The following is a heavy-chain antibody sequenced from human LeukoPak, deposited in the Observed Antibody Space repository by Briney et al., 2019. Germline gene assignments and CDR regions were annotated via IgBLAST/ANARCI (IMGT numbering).Heavy chain of an antibody. CDR1: GFTFSNYG. J-gene: IGHJ4*02. CDR3: AKAPRYYYDSSGYFDY. D-gene: IGHD3-22*01. CDR2: IWYDGSNK. Sequence: GGSLRLSCAASGFTFSNYGMHWVRQAPGKGLEWVAVIWYDGSNKYYADSVKGRFTISRDNSKNTLYLQMNSLRAEDTAVYYCAKAPRYYYDSSGYFDYWGQGTLVTVSS. V-gene: IGHV3-33*06.